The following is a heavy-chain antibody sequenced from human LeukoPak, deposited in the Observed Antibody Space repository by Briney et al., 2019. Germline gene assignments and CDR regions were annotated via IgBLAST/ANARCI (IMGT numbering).Heavy chain of an antibody. D-gene: IGHD6-19*01. CDR2: ISGSSGTT. CDR3: ARYDMEQWLVFDY. J-gene: IGHJ4*02. Sequence: PGGSLRLSCAASGFTFSSYSMNWVRQAPGKGLEWVSGISGSSGTTYYADSVKGRFTISRDNAKNSLYLQMNSLRAEDTAVYYCARYDMEQWLVFDYWGQGTLVTVSS. CDR1: GFTFSSYS. V-gene: IGHV3-48*04.